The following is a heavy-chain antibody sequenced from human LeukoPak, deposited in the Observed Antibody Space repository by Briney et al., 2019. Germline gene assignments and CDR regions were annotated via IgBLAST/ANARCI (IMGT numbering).Heavy chain of an antibody. D-gene: IGHD1-26*01. V-gene: IGHV3-21*01. CDR2: ISSSSSYI. CDR1: GFTFSSYS. J-gene: IGHJ4*02. CDR3: ATLMWERPGY. Sequence: GGSLRLSCAASGFTFSSYSMNWVRQAPGKGLEWVSSISSSSSYIYYADSVKGRFTISRDNAKNSLYLQMNSLRAEGTAVYYCATLMWERPGYWGQGTLVTVSS.